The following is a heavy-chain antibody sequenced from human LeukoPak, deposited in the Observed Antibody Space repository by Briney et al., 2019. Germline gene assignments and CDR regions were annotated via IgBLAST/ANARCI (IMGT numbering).Heavy chain of an antibody. V-gene: IGHV3-9*01. D-gene: IGHD3-3*01. J-gene: IGHJ4*02. CDR2: ISWNSGTI. CDR3: AKVGYDFWSGSPEFDY. CDR1: GFTFDDYA. Sequence: PGRSLRLSCAASGFTFDDYAMHWVRQAPGKGLEWVSGISWNSGTIGYADSVQGRFTISRDNAKNSLYLQMNSLRAEDTAVYYCAKVGYDFWSGSPEFDYWGQGTLVTVSS.